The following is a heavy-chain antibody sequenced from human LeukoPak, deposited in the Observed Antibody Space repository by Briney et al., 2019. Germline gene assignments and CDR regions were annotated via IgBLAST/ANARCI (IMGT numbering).Heavy chain of an antibody. V-gene: IGHV1-18*01. J-gene: IGHJ4*02. CDR2: ISGYNGNT. Sequence: GASVKVSCKASDYTFTSYGVSWVRQVPGQGPEWMGWISGYNGNTNYAQKLQGRLTLTVDTSTSTAYMELRSLRSDDTAVYFCARDKASGPYYFDYWGQGTLVTVSS. D-gene: IGHD5-12*01. CDR1: DYTFTSYG. CDR3: ARDKASGPYYFDY.